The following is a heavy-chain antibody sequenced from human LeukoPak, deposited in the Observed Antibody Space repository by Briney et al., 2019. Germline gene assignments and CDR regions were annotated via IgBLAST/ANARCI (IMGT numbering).Heavy chain of an antibody. Sequence: SETLSLTCTVSGGSISSYYWSWIRQPPGKGLEWIGYIYNSGSTNYNPSLKSRVTLSVDTSENQFSLRLSSVTAADTAVYYCARCDSLTALDYWGQGTLVTVSS. D-gene: IGHD3-16*01. CDR2: IYNSGST. CDR1: GGSISSYY. J-gene: IGHJ4*02. CDR3: ARCDSLTALDY. V-gene: IGHV4-59*01.